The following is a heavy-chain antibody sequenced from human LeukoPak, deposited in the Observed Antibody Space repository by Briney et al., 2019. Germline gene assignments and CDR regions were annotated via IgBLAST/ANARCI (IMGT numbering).Heavy chain of an antibody. CDR3: ARDSGYDLT. V-gene: IGHV4-4*07. CDR1: GDSISPYY. J-gene: IGHJ5*02. CDR2: IYASGST. Sequence: KPSETLSLTCTVSGDSISPYYRSWIRQPVGKGLEWIGRIYASGSTNYNPSHNPSLESRVTMSVDTSNNQFSLNLSSVTAADTAVYYCARDSGYDLTWGQGTLVTVSS. D-gene: IGHD5-12*01.